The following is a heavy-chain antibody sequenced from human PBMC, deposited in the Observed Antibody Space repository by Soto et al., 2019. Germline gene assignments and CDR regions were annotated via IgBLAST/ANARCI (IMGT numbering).Heavy chain of an antibody. CDR3: ARRRYCSSTSCYTGPPQYYYGMDV. Sequence: PSETLSLTCTVSGGSISSSSYYWGWIRQPPGKGLEWIGSIYYSGITYYNPSLKSRVTISVDTSKNQFSLKLSSVTAADTAVYYCARRRYCSSTSCYTGPPQYYYGMDVWGQGTTVTVSS. J-gene: IGHJ6*02. CDR1: GGSISSSSYY. D-gene: IGHD2-2*02. CDR2: IYYSGIT. V-gene: IGHV4-39*01.